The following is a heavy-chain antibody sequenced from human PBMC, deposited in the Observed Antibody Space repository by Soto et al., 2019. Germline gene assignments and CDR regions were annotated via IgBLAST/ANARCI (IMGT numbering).Heavy chain of an antibody. CDR1: GDSISCGDVY. CDR2: IYYSGSA. CDR3: ARLARAGYHYLAYYFDF. J-gene: IGHJ4*02. V-gene: IGHV4-31*03. D-gene: IGHD5-12*01. Sequence: QVQLQESGPGLVKPSQTLSLTCSVSGDSISCGDVYWSWVRQRPGKGLEWIGHIYYSGSAAYNPSLRCRPASLIATAMTPRTREVNSETAAATAVYSCARLARAGYHYLAYYFDFGGKGALFT.